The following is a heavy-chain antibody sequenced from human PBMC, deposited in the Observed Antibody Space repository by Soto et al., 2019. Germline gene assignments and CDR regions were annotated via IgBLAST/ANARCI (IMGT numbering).Heavy chain of an antibody. Sequence: SETLSLTCAFSGCSISSGGYSWSWIRQPPGKGLEWIGYIYHSGSTYYNPSLKSRVTISVDRSKNQFSLKLSSVTAADTAVYYCARDSYGDYTPGGFDYWGQGTLVTSPQ. V-gene: IGHV4-30-2*01. CDR1: GCSISSGGYS. J-gene: IGHJ4*02. CDR3: ARDSYGDYTPGGFDY. CDR2: IYHSGST. D-gene: IGHD4-17*01.